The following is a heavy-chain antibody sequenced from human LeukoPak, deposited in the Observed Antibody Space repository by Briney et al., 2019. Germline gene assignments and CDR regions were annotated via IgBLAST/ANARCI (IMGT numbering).Heavy chain of an antibody. CDR3: AKGPWDSGRYPGHSYYMDV. J-gene: IGHJ6*03. Sequence: GGSLRLSCAASGFTFSSYAMSWVRQAPGKGLEWVSAISGGGGCKYYADSVKGRFTISRDNSKNTLYLQMNSLRAEDTAVYYCAKGPWDSGRYPGHSYYMDVWGKGTTVTVSS. CDR1: GFTFSSYA. D-gene: IGHD1-26*01. CDR2: ISGGGGCK. V-gene: IGHV3-23*01.